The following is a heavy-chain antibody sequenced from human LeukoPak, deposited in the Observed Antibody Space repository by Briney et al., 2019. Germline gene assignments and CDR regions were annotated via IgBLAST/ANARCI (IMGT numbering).Heavy chain of an antibody. D-gene: IGHD6-19*01. CDR3: AREFSSGLIMGY. CDR2: ISGSSSYT. V-gene: IGHV3-11*06. CDR1: GFTFSDFY. Sequence: GGSLRLSCAASGFTFSDFYMNWIRQAPGKGLEWVSYISGSSSYTNYADSVKGRFTISRDNSKKSLYLQMNSLRAEDTAVYYCAREFSSGLIMGYLGQGTLVTVSS. J-gene: IGHJ4*02.